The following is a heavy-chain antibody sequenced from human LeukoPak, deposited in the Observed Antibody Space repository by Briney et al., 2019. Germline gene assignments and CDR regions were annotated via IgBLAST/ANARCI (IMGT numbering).Heavy chain of an antibody. D-gene: IGHD4-17*01. CDR3: ARDGGDYADLYYFDY. J-gene: IGHJ4*02. CDR2: ISYDGSNK. Sequence: GGSLRLSCVASGFTFSSYAMHWVRQAPGKGLEWVAVISYDGSNKYYADSVKGRFTISRDNSKNTLYLQMNSLRAEDTAVYYCARDGGDYADLYYFDYWGQGTLVTVSS. CDR1: GFTFSSYA. V-gene: IGHV3-30-3*01.